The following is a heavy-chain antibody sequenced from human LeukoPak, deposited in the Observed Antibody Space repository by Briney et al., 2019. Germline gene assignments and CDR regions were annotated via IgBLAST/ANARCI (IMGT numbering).Heavy chain of an antibody. Sequence: SQTLSLTCAISGDSVSSNSVTWNCIRQSPSRGLEWIGRTYYRSKWYNDYAVSVKSRMTINPDTSKNQLSLQLNSVTPEDTAVYYCARVFTSSGPYYFDYWGQGTLVTVSS. V-gene: IGHV6-1*01. CDR1: GDSVSSNSVT. CDR3: ARVFTSSGPYYFDY. CDR2: TYYRSKWYN. J-gene: IGHJ4*02. D-gene: IGHD6-25*01.